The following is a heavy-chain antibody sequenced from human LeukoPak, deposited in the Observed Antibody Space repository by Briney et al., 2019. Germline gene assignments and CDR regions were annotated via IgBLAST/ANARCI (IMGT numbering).Heavy chain of an antibody. D-gene: IGHD6-19*01. CDR1: GGSISSYY. V-gene: IGHV4-59*08. CDR3: AGLVLGNWFGP. Sequence: SETLSLTCTVSGGSISSYYWSWIRQPPGKGLEWIGYIYYSGSTNYNPSLKSRVTISVDTSKNQFSLKLSSVTAADTAVYYCAGLVLGNWFGPLGQGTLVTGSS. CDR2: IYYSGST. J-gene: IGHJ5*02.